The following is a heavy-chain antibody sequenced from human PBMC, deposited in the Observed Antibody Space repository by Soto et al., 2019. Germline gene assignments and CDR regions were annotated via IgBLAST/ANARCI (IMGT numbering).Heavy chain of an antibody. D-gene: IGHD2-21*02. CDR3: ARHNTVVTQSYYYYGMDV. CDR2: IYPGDSGT. V-gene: IGHV5-51*01. CDR1: GYSFTSYW. Sequence: GEALKISCKGSGYSFTSYWIGWVRQMPGKGLEWMGIIYPGDSGTRYSPSFQGQVTISADKSISTAYLQWSSLKASDTAMYYCARHNTVVTQSYYYYGMDVWGQGTTVTVSS. J-gene: IGHJ6*02.